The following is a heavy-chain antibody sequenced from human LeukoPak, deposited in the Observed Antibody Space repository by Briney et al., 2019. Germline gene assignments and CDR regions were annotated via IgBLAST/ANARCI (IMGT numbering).Heavy chain of an antibody. D-gene: IGHD5-18*01. CDR3: ARFVETPMAGLAFFGYYYGMDV. J-gene: IGHJ6*02. CDR2: IIPIFGTA. Sequence: SVKVSCKASGGTFSSYAISWVRQAPGQGLEWMGGIIPIFGTANYAQKFQGRVTITADESTSTAYMEPSSLRSEDTAVYYCARFVETPMAGLAFFGYYYGMDVWGQGTTVTVSS. CDR1: GGTFSSYA. V-gene: IGHV1-69*01.